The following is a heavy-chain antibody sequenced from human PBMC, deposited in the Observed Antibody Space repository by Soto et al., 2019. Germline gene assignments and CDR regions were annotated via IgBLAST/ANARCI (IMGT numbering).Heavy chain of an antibody. V-gene: IGHV3-30*09. CDR3: GRPRAGGVMSACTWLDF. CDR1: GFTFSNYA. Sequence: QVQLVESGGGVVQPGRSLRLSCAASGFTFSNYAMHWVRQAPGKGLEWVAAIPNDGSDQNYADSVKGRFAISRDNSENPLSLQMNGLGAGEAAVYYWGRPRAGGVMSACTWLDFWGQGTLVTFP. CDR2: IPNDGSDQ. D-gene: IGHD3-16*01. J-gene: IGHJ4*02.